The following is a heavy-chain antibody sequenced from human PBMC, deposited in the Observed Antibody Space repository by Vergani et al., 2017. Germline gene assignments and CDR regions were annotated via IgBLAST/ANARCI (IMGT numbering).Heavy chain of an antibody. J-gene: IGHJ4*02. CDR1: GFTFSSYG. CDR3: ARVGPGTHFDY. CDR2: ISYDGSNK. Sequence: QVQLVESGGGVVQPGRSLRLSCAASGFTFSSYGMHWVRQAPGKGLEWVAVISYDGSNKYYADSVKGRFTISRDNSKNTLYLQMNSLRAEDTAVYYCARVGPGTHFDYWGQGTLVTVSS. V-gene: IGHV3-30*03.